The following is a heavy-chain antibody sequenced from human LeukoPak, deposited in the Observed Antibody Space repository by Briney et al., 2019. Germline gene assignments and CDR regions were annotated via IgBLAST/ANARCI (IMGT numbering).Heavy chain of an antibody. V-gene: IGHV3-7*01. Sequence: PGGSLRLSCAASGFTFSNYWMSWVRQAPGKGLEWVANIKQDGSEKYYVDSVKGRFTISRDNAKNSLYLQMNSLRAEDTAVYYCARDDGDYVWGSYFPYWGQGTLVTVSS. CDR1: GFTFSNYW. CDR3: ARDDGDYVWGSYFPY. CDR2: IKQDGSEK. D-gene: IGHD3-16*01. J-gene: IGHJ4*02.